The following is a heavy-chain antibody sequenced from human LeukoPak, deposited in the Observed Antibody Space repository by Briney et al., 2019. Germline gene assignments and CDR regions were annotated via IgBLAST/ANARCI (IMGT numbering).Heavy chain of an antibody. CDR1: GASISNSDYY. CDR3: ARAVVVPAAIFYYYYYIDV. D-gene: IGHD2-2*02. V-gene: IGHV4-39*07. Sequence: PTETLSLTCSVSGASISNSDYYWGWLRQPPGKGLEWSGSMFQRGSTNYNPFHKPLVTISVDASKYQFSLKLTSVTAADTALYYCARAVVVPAAIFYYYYYIDVWGKGTTVTVSS. J-gene: IGHJ6*03. CDR2: MFQRGST.